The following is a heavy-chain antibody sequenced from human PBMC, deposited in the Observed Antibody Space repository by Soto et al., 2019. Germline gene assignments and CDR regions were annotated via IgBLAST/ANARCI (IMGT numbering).Heavy chain of an antibody. CDR2: MNPNSGNT. D-gene: IGHD1-26*01. Sequence: ASVKVSCKASGYTFTNYDINWVRQATGQGLEWMGWMNPNSGNTGYVQKFQGRVTMTRDTSMSTAYMELSSLRSDDTAVYYCARKAIVGPTGYYYGMDVWGQGTTVTVSS. J-gene: IGHJ6*02. V-gene: IGHV1-8*01. CDR3: ARKAIVGPTGYYYGMDV. CDR1: GYTFTNYD.